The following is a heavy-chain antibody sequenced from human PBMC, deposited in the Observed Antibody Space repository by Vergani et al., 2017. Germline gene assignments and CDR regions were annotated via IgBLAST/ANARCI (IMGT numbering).Heavy chain of an antibody. V-gene: IGHV4-34*01. CDR2: IDHTGRP. J-gene: IGHJ6*02. D-gene: IGHD4-11*01. CDR1: GGSFTSYH. CDR3: ARVNTETNGHLYYRCSMDV. Sequence: QVQLQQWGGGLLKPSETLSLTCVVNGGSFTSYHWTWIRQSPGAGLEWVGDIDHTGRPDYNPSLKRRLTMSVGKSRNQFSLALNSVTATDTAIYFCARVNTETNGHLYYRCSMDVWGQGTAVTVS.